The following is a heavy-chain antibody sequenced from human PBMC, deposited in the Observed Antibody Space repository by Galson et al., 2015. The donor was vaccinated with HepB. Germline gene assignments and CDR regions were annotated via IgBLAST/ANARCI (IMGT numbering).Heavy chain of an antibody. D-gene: IGHD3-3*01. CDR1: GFTFSPYA. CDR3: ARDGGHYFDF. J-gene: IGHJ4*02. CDR2: ISYAGLNK. V-gene: IGHV3-30-3*01. Sequence: SLRLSCAASGFTFSPYAMHWVRQAPGKGLERVGIISYAGLNKYYADSVKGRFTISRDNYQNSLYLQINNLRGDDTAVYYRARDGGHYFDFWGQGTLATGSS.